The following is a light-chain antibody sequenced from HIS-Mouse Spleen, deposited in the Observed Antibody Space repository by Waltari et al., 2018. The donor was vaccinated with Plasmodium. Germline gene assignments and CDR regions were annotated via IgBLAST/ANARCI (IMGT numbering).Light chain of an antibody. CDR3: QAWDSSTVV. Sequence: SYELTQPPSVSVSPGQTASITCSGDKLGDKYACWYQQKPGQSPVLGIYQDSKRPSGSHERFAGSNSGNTATLTISGTQAMDEADYYCQAWDSSTVVFGGGTKLTVL. CDR1: KLGDKY. CDR2: QDS. V-gene: IGLV3-1*01. J-gene: IGLJ2*01.